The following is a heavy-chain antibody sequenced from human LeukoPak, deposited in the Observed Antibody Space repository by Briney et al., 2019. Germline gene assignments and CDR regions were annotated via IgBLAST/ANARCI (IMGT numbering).Heavy chain of an antibody. CDR1: GFTFSSYA. CDR3: ASPDLDYYYMDV. V-gene: IGHV3-48*03. CDR2: ISSSGSTI. Sequence: PGGSLRLSCAASGFTFSSYAMSWVRQAPGKGLEWVSYISSSGSTIYYADSVKGRFTISRDNAKNSLYLQMNSLRAEDTAVYYCASPDLDYYYMDVWGKGTTVTISS. J-gene: IGHJ6*03.